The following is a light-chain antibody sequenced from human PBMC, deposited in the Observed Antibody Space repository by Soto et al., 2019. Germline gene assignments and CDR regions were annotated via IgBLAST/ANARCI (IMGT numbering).Light chain of an antibody. CDR2: GAS. CDR3: QYYGSSPVT. J-gene: IGKJ3*01. CDR1: QSFSSSY. V-gene: IGKV3-20*01. Sequence: EIVLTQSPGTLSLSPGERATLSCRASQSFSSSYLAWYQQKPGQAPRLLIDGASSRATGIPDRFSGSGSGTDFPLTISRLEPEDFAVYYCQYYGSSPVTFGPGTKVDIK.